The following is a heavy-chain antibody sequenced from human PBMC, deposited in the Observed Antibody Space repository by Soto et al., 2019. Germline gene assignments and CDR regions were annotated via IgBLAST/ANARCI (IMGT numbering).Heavy chain of an antibody. CDR3: ARGKGMEENYYYDGLDI. D-gene: IGHD1-1*01. Sequence: ASVKVSCKASGYTFTTHAMHWVRQAPGQSLEWMGWINGGTGQTKHSRRFQGRVTITRDTSASTAYMELSSLRSEDTAVYYCARGKGMEENYYYDGLDIWGQGTTVTVSS. J-gene: IGHJ6*02. CDR2: INGGTGQT. CDR1: GYTFTTHA. V-gene: IGHV1-3*01.